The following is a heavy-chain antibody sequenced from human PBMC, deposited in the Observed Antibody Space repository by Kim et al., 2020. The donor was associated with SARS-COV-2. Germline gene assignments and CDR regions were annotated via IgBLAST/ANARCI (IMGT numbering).Heavy chain of an antibody. D-gene: IGHD6-6*01. Sequence: SETLSLTCTVSGGSISSTSYYWGWIRQPPGKGLEWIASIYYRGSTFHNPSLKSQITISVDASKNQFSLKLTSVTAADTALYYCARYRAARPNCFDPWAQG. J-gene: IGHJ5*02. CDR3: ARYRAARPNCFDP. CDR1: GGSISSTSYY. CDR2: IYYRGST. V-gene: IGHV4-39*01.